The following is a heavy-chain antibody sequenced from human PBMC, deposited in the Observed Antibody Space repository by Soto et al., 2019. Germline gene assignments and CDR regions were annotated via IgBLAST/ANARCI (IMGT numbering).Heavy chain of an antibody. V-gene: IGHV1-46*01. D-gene: IGHD1-26*01. CDR1: GYSFTNYY. CDR2: INPSGGST. Sequence: ASGKVSCKASGYSFTNYYMHWVRQAPGQGLEWMGTINPSGGSTSYAQNFHGRVTMTRDKSTSTVDMEVNSLSAEDTAVYYCVRVGSGSFYSWFDPWGQVTVVTVS. J-gene: IGHJ5*02. CDR3: VRVGSGSFYSWFDP.